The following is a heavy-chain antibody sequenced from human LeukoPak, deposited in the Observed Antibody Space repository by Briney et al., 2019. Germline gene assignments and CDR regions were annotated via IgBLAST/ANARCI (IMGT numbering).Heavy chain of an antibody. CDR3: ARGTTVTPTDDNWFDP. Sequence: SSETLSLTCTVSGGSISSSSYCWGWIRQPPGKGLEWIGEINHSGSTNYNPSLKSRVTISVDTSKNQFSLKLSSVTAADTAVYYCARGTTVTPTDDNWFDPWGQGTLVTVSS. CDR1: GGSISSSSYC. V-gene: IGHV4-39*07. CDR2: INHSGST. J-gene: IGHJ5*02. D-gene: IGHD4-17*01.